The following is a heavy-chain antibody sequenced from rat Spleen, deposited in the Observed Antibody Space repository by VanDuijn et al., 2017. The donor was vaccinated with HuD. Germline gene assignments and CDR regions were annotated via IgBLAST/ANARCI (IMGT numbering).Heavy chain of an antibody. D-gene: IGHD1-11*01. J-gene: IGHJ2*01. Sequence: EVQLVESGGGLVQPGGSLKFSCAASGFTFSGYAMAWVRQAPKKGLEWVATILYDDSSTYYRDSVKGRFTISRDTAQNTLYLQMNSLGSEDTATYYCARRHYGYTDYFDYWGQGVMVTVSS. V-gene: IGHV5-17*01. CDR1: GFTFSGYA. CDR2: ILYDDSST. CDR3: ARRHYGYTDYFDY.